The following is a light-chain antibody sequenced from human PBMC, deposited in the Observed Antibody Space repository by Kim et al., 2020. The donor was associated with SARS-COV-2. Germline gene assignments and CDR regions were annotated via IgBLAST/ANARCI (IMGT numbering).Light chain of an antibody. Sequence: DIQLTQSPSSLSASVGDSVTITCQASQDIRNYLNWYQQRPGRAPSLLINDASNLYMGAPSRFGGGGYGTDFTLTIYGLQPEDSATYYRQQYHHLPITFGQGTRLEIK. CDR2: DAS. CDR1: QDIRNY. J-gene: IGKJ5*01. CDR3: QQYHHLPIT. V-gene: IGKV1-33*01.